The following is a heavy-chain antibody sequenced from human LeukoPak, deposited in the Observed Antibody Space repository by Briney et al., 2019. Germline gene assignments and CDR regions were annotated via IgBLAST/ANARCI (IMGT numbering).Heavy chain of an antibody. Sequence: GGSLRLSCAASGFTFSSYSMSWVRQAPGKGLEWVSYISSSSSTIYYADSVKGRFTISRDNAKNSLYLQMNSLRVEDTAVYYCARDPSISSSWYDYWGQGTLVTVSS. J-gene: IGHJ4*02. CDR3: ARDPSISSSWYDY. CDR1: GFTFSSYS. D-gene: IGHD6-13*01. V-gene: IGHV3-48*01. CDR2: ISSSSSTI.